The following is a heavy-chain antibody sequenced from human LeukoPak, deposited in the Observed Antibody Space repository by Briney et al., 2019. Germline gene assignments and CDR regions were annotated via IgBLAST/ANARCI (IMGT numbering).Heavy chain of an antibody. D-gene: IGHD3/OR15-3a*01. CDR1: GGSISSYY. CDR2: IYYSGST. Sequence: SETLSLTCTVSGGSISSYYWSWIRQPPGKGLEWIGYIYYSGSTNYNPSLKSRVTISVDTSKNQFSLNLSSVTAADTAVYYCARQEIGLRSFDPWGQGTLVTVSS. CDR3: ARQEIGLRSFDP. J-gene: IGHJ5*02. V-gene: IGHV4-59*08.